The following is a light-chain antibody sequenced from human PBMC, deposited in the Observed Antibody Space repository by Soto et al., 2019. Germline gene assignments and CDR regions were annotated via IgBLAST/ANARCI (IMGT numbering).Light chain of an antibody. Sequence: NFMLTQPHSVSESPGKTVTISCTRSSGSFGSSYVQWYQQRPGSAPTVVIYEDNQRHSGVPDRFSGSKSGTSASLAISGLQSEDEADYYCAAWDDSLNGPVFGTGTKLTVL. CDR3: AAWDDSLNGPV. CDR1: SGSFGSSY. J-gene: IGLJ1*01. CDR2: EDN. V-gene: IGLV6-57*04.